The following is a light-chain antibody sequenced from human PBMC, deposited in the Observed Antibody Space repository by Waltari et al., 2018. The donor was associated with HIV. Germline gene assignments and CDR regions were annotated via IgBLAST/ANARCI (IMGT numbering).Light chain of an antibody. CDR2: KAS. CDR3: QQYDTYPWT. J-gene: IGKJ1*01. Sequence: DIQMTQSPSTLSASIGDRVSITCRASQTISNYLAWSQQRPGKAPNVLIYKASDLKSGVPSRFSGSGSGTEFTLIISSLQPDDFATYYCQQYDTYPWTFGQGTRVEIK. V-gene: IGKV1-5*03. CDR1: QTISNY.